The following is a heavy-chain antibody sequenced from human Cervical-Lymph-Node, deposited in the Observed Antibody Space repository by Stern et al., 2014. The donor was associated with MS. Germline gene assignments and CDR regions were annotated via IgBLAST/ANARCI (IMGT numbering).Heavy chain of an antibody. J-gene: IGHJ6*02. D-gene: IGHD6-13*01. Sequence: VQLVQSGAEVKKPGASVKVSCKASGYTFTSYYMHWVRQAPGQGLEWMGIINPSGGSTSYAQKFQGRVTMTRDTSTSTVYMELSSLRSEDTAVYYCARGIAAPPYYYYGMDVWGQGTTVTVSS. V-gene: IGHV1-46*01. CDR3: ARGIAAPPYYYYGMDV. CDR1: GYTFTSYY. CDR2: INPSGGST.